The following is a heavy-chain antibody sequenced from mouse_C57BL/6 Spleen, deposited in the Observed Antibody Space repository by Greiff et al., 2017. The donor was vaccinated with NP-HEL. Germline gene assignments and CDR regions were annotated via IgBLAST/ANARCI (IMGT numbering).Heavy chain of an antibody. J-gene: IGHJ2*01. D-gene: IGHD2-5*01. V-gene: IGHV1-66*01. Sequence: VKLMESGPELVKPGASVKISCKASGYSFTSYYIHWVKQRPGQGLEWIGWIYPGSGNTKYNEKFKGKATLTADTSSSTAYMQLSSLTSEDSAVYYCARYYSNLYFDYWGQGTTLTVSS. CDR2: IYPGSGNT. CDR1: GYSFTSYY. CDR3: ARYYSNLYFDY.